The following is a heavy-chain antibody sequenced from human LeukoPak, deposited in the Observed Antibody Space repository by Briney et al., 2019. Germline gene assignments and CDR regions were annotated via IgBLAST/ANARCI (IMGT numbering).Heavy chain of an antibody. CDR1: GGTLSSYA. D-gene: IGHD6-13*01. V-gene: IGHV1-69*04. CDR3: ARDIKKGSSWYEAAY. CDR2: IIPIFGIA. J-gene: IGHJ4*02. Sequence: SVKVSCKASGGTLSSYAISWVRQAPGQGLEWMGRIIPIFGIANYAQKFQGRVTITADKSTSTAYMELSSLRSEDTAVYYCARDIKKGSSWYEAAYWGQGTLVTVSS.